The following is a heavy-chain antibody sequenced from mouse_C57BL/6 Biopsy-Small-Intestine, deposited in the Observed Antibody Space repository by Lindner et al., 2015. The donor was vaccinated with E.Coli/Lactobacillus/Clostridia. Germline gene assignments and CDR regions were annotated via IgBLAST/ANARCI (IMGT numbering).Heavy chain of an antibody. CDR1: GGTFSSYA. J-gene: IGHJ1*01. V-gene: IGHV1-81*01. D-gene: IGHD1-1*01. CDR3: ARAYRGYSSGWYYYYGMDV. Sequence: SVKVSCKASGGTFSSYAISWARQAPGQGLEWMGGIIPIFGTANYAQKFQGRVTITADESTGTAYMELSSLRSEDTAVYYCARAYRGYSSGWYYYYGMDVWGQGTTVTVSS. CDR2: IIPIFGTA.